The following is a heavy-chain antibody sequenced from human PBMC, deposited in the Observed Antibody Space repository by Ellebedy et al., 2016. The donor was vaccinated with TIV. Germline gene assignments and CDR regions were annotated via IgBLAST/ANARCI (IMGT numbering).Heavy chain of an antibody. CDR2: IYHSGST. CDR1: GGSISSHNW. D-gene: IGHD5-18*01. J-gene: IGHJ4*02. V-gene: IGHV4-4*02. CDR3: AREGRETAMGLDY. Sequence: MPSETLSLTCAVSGGSISSHNWWSWVRQPPGKGLEWIGEIYHSGSTNYNSSLKSRVSISVDTSKNQFSLKLTSVTAADTAVYFCAREGRETAMGLDYWGQGTLVTVSS.